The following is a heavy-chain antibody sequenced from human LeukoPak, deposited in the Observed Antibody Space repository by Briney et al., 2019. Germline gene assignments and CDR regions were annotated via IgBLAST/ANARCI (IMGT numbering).Heavy chain of an antibody. Sequence: SETLSLTCAVYGGSFSSYYWSWIRQPPGKGLVWIGYIHYSGSTNYNPSLKSRVTVSVDTSNNQFSLKLSSVTAADTAVYYCARISWFPGTSYYYMDVWGKGTTVTVSS. CDR3: ARISWFPGTSYYYMDV. D-gene: IGHD1-1*01. CDR1: GGSFSSYY. V-gene: IGHV4-59*01. J-gene: IGHJ6*03. CDR2: IHYSGST.